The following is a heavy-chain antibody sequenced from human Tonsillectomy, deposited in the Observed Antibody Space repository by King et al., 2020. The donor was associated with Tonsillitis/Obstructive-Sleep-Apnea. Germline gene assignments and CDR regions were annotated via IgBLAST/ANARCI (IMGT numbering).Heavy chain of an antibody. CDR1: GYTLTELS. CDR3: ATEVKVPAALGQDAFDI. CDR2: FDPEDGET. V-gene: IGHV1-24*01. Sequence: VQLVESGAEVKKPGASVKVSCKVSGYTLTELSMHWVRQAPGKGLEWMGGFDPEDGETMYAQEVKGRVTMTEDTITNTAYMELSSLRAEDTAVYYCATEVKVPAALGQDAFDIWGQGTMVTVSS. J-gene: IGHJ3*02. D-gene: IGHD2-2*01.